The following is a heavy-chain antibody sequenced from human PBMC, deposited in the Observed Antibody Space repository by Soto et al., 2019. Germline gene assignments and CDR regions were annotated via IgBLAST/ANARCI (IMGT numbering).Heavy chain of an antibody. J-gene: IGHJ6*02. CDR1: GGSISSSSYY. V-gene: IGHV4-39*01. CDR3: ASYWNYYYYGMDV. D-gene: IGHD1-1*01. Sequence: SETLSLTCTVSGGSISSSSYYWGWIRQPPGKGLEWIGSIYYSGSTYYNPSLKSRVTISVDTSKNQFSLKLSSVTAADMAVYYCASYWNYYYYGMDVWGQGTTVS. CDR2: IYYSGST.